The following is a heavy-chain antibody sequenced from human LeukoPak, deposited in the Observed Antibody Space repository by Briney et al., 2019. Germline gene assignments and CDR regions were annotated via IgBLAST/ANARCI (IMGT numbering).Heavy chain of an antibody. CDR2: FDPEDGET. Sequence: ASEKVSCKVSGYTLTELSMHWVRQAPGKGLGWMGGFDPEDGETIYAQKFQGRVTMTEDTSTDTAYMELSSLRSEDTAVYYCATDPAGGNPSYYFDYWGQGTLVTVSS. J-gene: IGHJ4*02. V-gene: IGHV1-24*01. CDR3: ATDPAGGNPSYYFDY. CDR1: GYTLTELS. D-gene: IGHD1-14*01.